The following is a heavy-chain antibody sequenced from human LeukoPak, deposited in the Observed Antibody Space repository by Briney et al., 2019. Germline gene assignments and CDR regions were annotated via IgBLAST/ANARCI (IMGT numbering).Heavy chain of an antibody. J-gene: IGHJ4*02. CDR1: GFNFTTYG. CDR2: VWYDGSIK. V-gene: IGHV3-33*01. Sequence: GGSLRLSCAASGFNFTTYGMHWVRQAPGKGLEWVALVWYDGSIKYYADSVKGRFTISRDNSKNTLFLQMSSLRAEDTAVYYCARVPTVGSGGYQFDYWGQGTLVTVSS. D-gene: IGHD2-15*01. CDR3: ARVPTVGSGGYQFDY.